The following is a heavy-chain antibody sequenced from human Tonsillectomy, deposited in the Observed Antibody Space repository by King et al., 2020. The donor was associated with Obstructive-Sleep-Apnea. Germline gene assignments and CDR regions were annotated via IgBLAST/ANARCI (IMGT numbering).Heavy chain of an antibody. V-gene: IGHV4-59*01. CDR1: GCSISSYS. CDR2: IYNTGST. D-gene: IGHD4-23*01. CDR3: ARVWSTVVTNDALDI. Sequence: VQLQESGPGLVKPSETLSLTCTVSGCSISSYSWTWIRQPPGTGLEWSGYIYNTGSTNYNPSLKSRVSISTDTSKNQFSLKLSSVIAADTAVYYCARVWSTVVTNDALDIWGQGTMVTVSS. J-gene: IGHJ3*02.